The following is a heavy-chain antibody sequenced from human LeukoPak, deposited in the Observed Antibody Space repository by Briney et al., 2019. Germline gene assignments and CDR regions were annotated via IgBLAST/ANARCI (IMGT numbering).Heavy chain of an antibody. CDR2: IKQDGSEK. V-gene: IGHV3-7*01. CDR3: ARGWDLLTY. Sequence: GGSLRLSCAASGFTFSSYWMTWVRQAPGKGLEWVANIKQDGSEKNYLDSVKGRFTISRDNAKNSLYLQMNSLRAEDTAVYHCARGWDLLTYWGQGTLVTVSS. CDR1: GFTFSSYW. D-gene: IGHD1-26*01. J-gene: IGHJ4*02.